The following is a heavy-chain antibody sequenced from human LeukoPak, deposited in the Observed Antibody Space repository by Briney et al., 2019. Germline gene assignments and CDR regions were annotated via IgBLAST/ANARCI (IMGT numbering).Heavy chain of an antibody. Sequence: ASVKVSCKASGYTFTSYYMHWVRQAPGQGLEWMGIINPSGGSTSYAQKFQGRVTMTRDMSTSTVYMELSSLRSEDTAVYYCARDSSSSSDRSDLDYWGQGTLVTVSS. CDR1: GYTFTSYY. CDR3: ARDSSSSSDRSDLDY. J-gene: IGHJ4*02. D-gene: IGHD6-6*01. V-gene: IGHV1-46*01. CDR2: INPSGGST.